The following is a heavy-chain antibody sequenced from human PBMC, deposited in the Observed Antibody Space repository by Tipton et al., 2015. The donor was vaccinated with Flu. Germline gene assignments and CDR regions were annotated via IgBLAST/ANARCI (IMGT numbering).Heavy chain of an antibody. CDR2: IYPDDSDT. V-gene: IGHV5-51*01. Sequence: VQLVQSGVEVKKPGESRKRSCQASGFNLNNHWIAWVRQMPGKGLEWMGIIYPDDSDTKYSPSFQGQVTISADKSLNTAYLQWTSLEASDTAMYYCARQDCSTSTCYIDYWGQGTLVTVSS. CDR1: GFNLNNHW. J-gene: IGHJ4*02. CDR3: ARQDCSTSTCYIDY. D-gene: IGHD2-2*02.